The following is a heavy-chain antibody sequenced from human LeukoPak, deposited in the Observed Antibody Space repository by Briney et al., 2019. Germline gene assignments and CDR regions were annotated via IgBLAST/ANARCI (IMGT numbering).Heavy chain of an antibody. CDR3: ARRGAAGTYYFDY. V-gene: IGHV3-23*01. D-gene: IGHD6-13*01. CDR2: ISGSGGGT. CDR1: GFTFSSYG. Sequence: GGSLRLSCAASGFTFSSYGMHWVRQAPGKGLEWVSAISGSGGGTYYADSVKGRFTISRDNSKNTLYLQTNSLRAEDTAVYYCARRGAAGTYYFDYWGQGTLVTVSS. J-gene: IGHJ4*02.